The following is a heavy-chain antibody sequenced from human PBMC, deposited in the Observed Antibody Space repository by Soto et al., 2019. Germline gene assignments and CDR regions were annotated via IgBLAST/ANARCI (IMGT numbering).Heavy chain of an antibody. J-gene: IGHJ6*02. V-gene: IGHV4-59*13. CDR2: IYDTGISGYTPST. CDR1: GSGITSSS. Sequence: PYERLPRTGTAAGSGITSSSCRWTRRHPGKGLEWIAYIYDTGISGYTPSTSYNPSLKSRVTMSVDTSKSQFSLKLTSVTAADTAVYYCARGEDAFFYYGLDVWGQGITVTVSS. CDR3: ARGEDAFFYYGLDV.